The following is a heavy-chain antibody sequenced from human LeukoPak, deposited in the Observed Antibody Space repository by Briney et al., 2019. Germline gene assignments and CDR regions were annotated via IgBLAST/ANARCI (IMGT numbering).Heavy chain of an antibody. V-gene: IGHV1-8*01. CDR2: MNPNSGNT. CDR1: GYTFTSYD. D-gene: IGHD3-10*01. Sequence: GASVKVSCKASGYTFTSYDINWVRQATGQGLEWMGWMNPNSGNTGYAQKFQGRVTMTRNTSISTAYKELSSLRSEDTAVYYCARDVRGRSYMDVWGKGTTVTVSS. J-gene: IGHJ6*03. CDR3: ARDVRGRSYMDV.